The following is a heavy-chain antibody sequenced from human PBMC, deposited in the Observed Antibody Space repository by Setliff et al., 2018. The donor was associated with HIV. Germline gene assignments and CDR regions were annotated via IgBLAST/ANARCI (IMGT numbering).Heavy chain of an antibody. CDR1: GGSISSQY. CDR3: TRGGSMTTLTT. Sequence: LSLTCTVSGGSISSQYWSWIRQPPGKGLEWIGFIYYNVNNNYNPSLKSRVSISVDTSKNQFSLRLSSVTAADTAVYYCTRGGSMTTLTTWGQGTLVTVSS. D-gene: IGHD4-4*01. CDR2: IYYNVNN. V-gene: IGHV4-59*11. J-gene: IGHJ4*02.